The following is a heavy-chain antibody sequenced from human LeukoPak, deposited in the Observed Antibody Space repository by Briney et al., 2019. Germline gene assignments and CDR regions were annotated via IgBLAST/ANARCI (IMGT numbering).Heavy chain of an antibody. V-gene: IGHV4-34*09. J-gene: IGHJ6*04. CDR2: INHSGST. CDR3: ARGGFDGMDV. Sequence: SETLSLTCAVYGGSFSGYYWSWIRQPPGKGLEWIGEINHSGSTNYNPSLKSRVTISVDTSKNQFSLKLSSVTAADTAVYYCARGGFDGMDVWGKGTTVTVSS. D-gene: IGHD3-3*01. CDR1: GGSFSGYY.